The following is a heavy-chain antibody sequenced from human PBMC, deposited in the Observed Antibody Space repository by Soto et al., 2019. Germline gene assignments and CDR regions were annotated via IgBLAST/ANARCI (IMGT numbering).Heavy chain of an antibody. Sequence: GGSLRLSCAASGFTFSSYAMHWVRRAPGKGLEWVAVISYDGSNKYYADSVKGRFTISRDNSKNTLYLQMNSLRAEDTAVYYCARDLKERGYSGYDVYYYYGMDVWGQGTTVTVSS. CDR2: ISYDGSNK. D-gene: IGHD5-12*01. CDR3: ARDLKERGYSGYDVYYYYGMDV. CDR1: GFTFSSYA. V-gene: IGHV3-30-3*01. J-gene: IGHJ6*02.